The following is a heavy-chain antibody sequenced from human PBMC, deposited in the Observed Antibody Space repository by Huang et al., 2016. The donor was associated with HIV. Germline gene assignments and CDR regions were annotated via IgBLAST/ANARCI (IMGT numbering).Heavy chain of an antibody. D-gene: IGHD5-18*01. CDR1: GFTFADYA. CDR2: ISWNSKSI. V-gene: IGHV3-9*01. Sequence: EVQLVESGGGLVQPGRSLRLSCAASGFTFADYAFHWVRQAPGKGLEWVSGISWNSKSIDYADSGKGRFTISRDNAKNSLYLEMKSLRVEDTALYYCAKDASSGYSSGHSGFKVYFFDFWGQGTLVTVSS. CDR3: AKDASSGYSSGHSGFKVYFFDF. J-gene: IGHJ4*02.